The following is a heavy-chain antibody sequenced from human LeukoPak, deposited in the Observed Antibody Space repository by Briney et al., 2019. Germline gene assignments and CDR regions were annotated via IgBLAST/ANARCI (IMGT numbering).Heavy chain of an antibody. CDR2: IKRDGSEK. V-gene: IGHV3-7*01. D-gene: IGHD3-22*01. CDR1: GFTFTDYW. J-gene: IGHJ4*02. CDR3: ARGGKFYYDSSGYPGDY. Sequence: PGGSLRLSCAASGFTFTDYWMSWVRQAPEKGLEWVAYIKRDGSEKYYADSVKGRFTISRDNVKRSLSLQMNSLRAEDTAVYYCARGGKFYYDSSGYPGDYWGQGILVTVSS.